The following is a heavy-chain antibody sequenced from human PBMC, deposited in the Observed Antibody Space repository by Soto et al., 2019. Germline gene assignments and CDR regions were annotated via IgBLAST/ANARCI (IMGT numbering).Heavy chain of an antibody. V-gene: IGHV3-7*03. CDR3: AGPLINYAPQY. CDR2: IKEDGSEK. J-gene: IGHJ4*02. Sequence: PGGSLRLSCATSGFTFNKYWMAWVRQTPGNGLELVATIKEDGSEKYYVDSVKGRFAISRDNAQNSLYLQMSSLTAEDTAVYYCAGPLINYAPQYWGQGTPVTVSS. D-gene: IGHD2-2*01. CDR1: GFTFNKYW.